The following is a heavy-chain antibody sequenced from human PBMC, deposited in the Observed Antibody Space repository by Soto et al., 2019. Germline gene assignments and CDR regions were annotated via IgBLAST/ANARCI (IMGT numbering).Heavy chain of an antibody. CDR3: AREPGV. CDR1: GGSISSGGYY. J-gene: IGHJ4*02. V-gene: IGHV4-31*03. CDR2: IYYIGST. Sequence: QVQLQESGPGLVKPSQTLSLTCTVSGGSISSGGYYLSWIRQHPGKGLEWIGYIYYIGSTYDNPSLKSRVPISVDTSKTPFSLKLCSVTAADTAVDYCAREPGVWGQGTLVTVSS. D-gene: IGHD3-10*01.